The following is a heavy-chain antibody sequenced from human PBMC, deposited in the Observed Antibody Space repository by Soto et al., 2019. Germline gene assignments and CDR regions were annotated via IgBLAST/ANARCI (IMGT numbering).Heavy chain of an antibody. CDR1: GGTFSSYA. Sequence: QVQLVQSGAEVKKPGSSVKVSCKASGGTFSSYAISWVRQAPGQGREWMGGIIPIFGTANYAQKCQSRVTINAYEYTSTAYMELSSLRSEDTDLYYCARDHFFDSSTPSPYWGQGTLVTVSS. V-gene: IGHV1-69*01. D-gene: IGHD3-22*01. J-gene: IGHJ4*02. CDR3: ARDHFFDSSTPSPY. CDR2: IIPIFGTA.